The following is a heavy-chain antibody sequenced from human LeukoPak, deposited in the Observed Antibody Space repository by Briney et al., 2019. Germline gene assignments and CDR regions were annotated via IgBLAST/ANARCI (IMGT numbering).Heavy chain of an antibody. Sequence: ASVKVSCKASGYTFTSYDINWVRQATGQGLEWMGWMNPNSGNTGYAQKFQGRATMTRNTSISTAYMELSSLRSEDTAVYYCARGWYSGYDWAFDYWGQGTLVTVSS. CDR2: MNPNSGNT. D-gene: IGHD5-12*01. V-gene: IGHV1-8*01. CDR3: ARGWYSGYDWAFDY. J-gene: IGHJ4*02. CDR1: GYTFTSYD.